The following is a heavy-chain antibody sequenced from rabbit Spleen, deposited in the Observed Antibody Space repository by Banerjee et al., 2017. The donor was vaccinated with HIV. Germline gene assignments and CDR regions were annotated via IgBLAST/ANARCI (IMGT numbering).Heavy chain of an antibody. CDR2: IDTSSGST. CDR3: ARTIDAYGGIAYLYAFNL. J-gene: IGHJ4*01. D-gene: IGHD6-1*01. Sequence: QQLVESGGGLVKPGASLTLTCKASGFSFSSGYYMCWVRQAPGKGLELIACIDTSSGSTWYASWVNGRFTISKTSSTTVDLKMTSLTAADTATYFCARTIDAYGGIAYLYAFNLWGPGTLVTVS. CDR1: GFSFSSGYY. V-gene: IGHV1S40*01.